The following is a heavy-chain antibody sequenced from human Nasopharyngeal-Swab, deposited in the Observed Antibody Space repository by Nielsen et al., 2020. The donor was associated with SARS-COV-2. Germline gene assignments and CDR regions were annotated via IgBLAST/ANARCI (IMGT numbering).Heavy chain of an antibody. CDR1: GYTFTSYG. CDR2: ISAYNGNT. V-gene: IGHV1-18*01. J-gene: IGHJ5*02. CDR3: ARCTPELELIWFDP. D-gene: IGHD1-7*01. Sequence: ASVKVSCKASGYTFTSYGISWVRQASGQGLEWMGWISAYNGNTNCAQKLQGRVTMTTDTSTSTAYMELRSLRSDDTAVYYCARCTPELELIWFDPWGQGTLVTVSS.